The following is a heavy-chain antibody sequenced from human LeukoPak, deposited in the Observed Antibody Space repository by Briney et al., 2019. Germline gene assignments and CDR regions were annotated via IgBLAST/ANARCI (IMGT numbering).Heavy chain of an antibody. CDR2: INPNSGGT. Sequence: ASVKVSCKASGYTFTGYYMHWVRQAPGQGLEWMGWINPNSGGTNYAQKFQGRVTMTRDTSISTAYMELSRLRSDDTAVYYCARVRRGATNPFMDYWGQGTLVTVPS. D-gene: IGHD1-26*01. CDR1: GYTFTGYY. CDR3: ARVRRGATNPFMDY. J-gene: IGHJ4*02. V-gene: IGHV1-2*02.